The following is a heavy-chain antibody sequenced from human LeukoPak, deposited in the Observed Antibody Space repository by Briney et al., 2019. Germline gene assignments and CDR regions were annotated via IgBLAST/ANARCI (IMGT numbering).Heavy chain of an antibody. Sequence: GGSLRLSCAASDFTFSSYAMSWVRQAPGKGLEWVSAISGSGGSTYYADSVKGRFTISRDNSKNTLYLQMNSLRAEDTAVYYCARSITMIVVVISDAFDIWGQGTMVTVSS. J-gene: IGHJ3*02. D-gene: IGHD3-22*01. CDR1: DFTFSSYA. V-gene: IGHV3-23*01. CDR2: ISGSGGST. CDR3: ARSITMIVVVISDAFDI.